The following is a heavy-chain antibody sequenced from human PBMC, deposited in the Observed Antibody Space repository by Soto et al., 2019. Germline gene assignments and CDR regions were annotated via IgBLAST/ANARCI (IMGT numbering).Heavy chain of an antibody. CDR1: GGSISSSSYY. CDR3: ASQNIPYYYSGMGG. Sequence: QRQLQESGPGLVKPSETLSLTCTVSGGSISSSSYYWGWIRQPPGKGLEWIGSIYSSGSTYYNPSRRSPVTISVGTSDNQCSLKLSSVTAADTSVYYCASQNIPYYYSGMGGWGQVTTVTVSS. CDR2: IYSSGST. J-gene: IGHJ6*02. V-gene: IGHV4-39*01.